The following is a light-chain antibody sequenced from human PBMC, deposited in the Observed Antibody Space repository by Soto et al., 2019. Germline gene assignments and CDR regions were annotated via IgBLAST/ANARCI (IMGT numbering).Light chain of an antibody. V-gene: IGKV3-20*01. CDR3: QQYGSSPPIS. CDR2: GAS. J-gene: IGKJ3*01. Sequence: EIVLTQSPGTLSLSPGERVTLSCRASQSISNNYLAWYQQKAGQPPRLLIYGASSRATGIPDRFSGSGSGTDFTLTISRLEPEDVAVYYCQQYGSSPPISFGPGTKVDIK. CDR1: QSISNNY.